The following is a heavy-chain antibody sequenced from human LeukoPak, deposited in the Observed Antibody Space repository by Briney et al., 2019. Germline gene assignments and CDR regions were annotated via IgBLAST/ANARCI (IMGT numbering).Heavy chain of an antibody. Sequence: SETLSLTCTVSGGSISSSRYSWGWLRQPPGKGLEWIGYIYYSGSTKYNPSLKSRVTISVDTSKNQFSLKLSSVTAADTAVYYCARQSGYNFDYWGQGTLVTVSS. CDR2: IYYSGST. J-gene: IGHJ4*02. V-gene: IGHV4-61*05. D-gene: IGHD5-18*01. CDR3: ARQSGYNFDY. CDR1: GGSISSSRYS.